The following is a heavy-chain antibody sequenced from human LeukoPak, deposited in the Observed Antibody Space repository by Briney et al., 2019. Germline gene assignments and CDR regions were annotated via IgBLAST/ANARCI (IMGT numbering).Heavy chain of an antibody. J-gene: IGHJ4*02. V-gene: IGHV4-59*01. CDR1: GGSISSFF. CDR3: ARDLELERNRWNYFES. D-gene: IGHD1-1*01. CDR2: MHYSGDT. Sequence: SETLSLTCTVSGGSISSFFWSRIRQPPGKGLEWIGSMHYSGDTKYNPSLKSRVSLSIDTSKQQFSLRLSSVTAADTAVYYCARDLELERNRWNYFESWGQGTLVTVSS.